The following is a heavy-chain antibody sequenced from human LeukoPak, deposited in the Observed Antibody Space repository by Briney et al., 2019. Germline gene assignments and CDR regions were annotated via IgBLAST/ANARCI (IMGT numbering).Heavy chain of an antibody. CDR1: GFTFSSYW. J-gene: IGHJ4*02. D-gene: IGHD2-2*01. CDR2: ISGSGGST. Sequence: AGGSLRLSCAASGFTFSSYWMSWVRQAPGKGLEWVSAISGSGGSTYYADSVKGRFTISRDNSKNTLYLQMNSLRAEDTAVYYCAKDRARGYCSSTSCYPFAYWGQGTLVTVSS. V-gene: IGHV3-23*01. CDR3: AKDRARGYCSSTSCYPFAY.